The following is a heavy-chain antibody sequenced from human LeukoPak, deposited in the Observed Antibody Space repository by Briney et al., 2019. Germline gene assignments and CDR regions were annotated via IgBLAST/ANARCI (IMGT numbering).Heavy chain of an antibody. J-gene: IGHJ4*02. D-gene: IGHD2-15*01. Sequence: SETLSLTCTVSGGSINSYYWSWIRQPPGKGLEWIGYIYYSGSTNGSTNYNPSLKSRVTISIDTSKNQFSLKLSSVTAADTAVYYCARERTPGSGLDCWGQGTLVTVSS. V-gene: IGHV4-59*01. CDR2: IYYSGSTNGST. CDR1: GGSINSYY. CDR3: ARERTPGSGLDC.